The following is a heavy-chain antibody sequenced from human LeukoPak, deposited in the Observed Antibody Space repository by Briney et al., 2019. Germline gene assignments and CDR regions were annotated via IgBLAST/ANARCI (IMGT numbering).Heavy chain of an antibody. V-gene: IGHV3-7*02. J-gene: IGHJ6*02. D-gene: IGHD4-17*01. CDR3: ARSARPGDYVRGQYYYGMDI. Sequence: GGSLRLSCAASGFTFSSNWMTWVRQAPGKGLEWVANIKPDGSEKYYVDSVKGRFTISRDNAKNSLYLQMNSLRAEDTAVYYCARSARPGDYVRGQYYYGMDIWGQGTTVPVSS. CDR2: IKPDGSEK. CDR1: GFTFSSNW.